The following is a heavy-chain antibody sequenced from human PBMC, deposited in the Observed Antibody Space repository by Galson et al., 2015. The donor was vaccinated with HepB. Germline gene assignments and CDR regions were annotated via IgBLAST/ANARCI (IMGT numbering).Heavy chain of an antibody. D-gene: IGHD6-6*01. V-gene: IGHV3-33*01. CDR1: GFTFSSYG. Sequence: SLRLSCAASGFTFSSYGMHWVRQAPGKGLEWVAVIYYDGGNKNYGDSVKGRFTISRDNSKNMLYLQMNSLRADDTAVYYCARDRLATRPGWFDPWGQGTLVTVSS. J-gene: IGHJ5*02. CDR3: ARDRLATRPGWFDP. CDR2: IYYDGGNK.